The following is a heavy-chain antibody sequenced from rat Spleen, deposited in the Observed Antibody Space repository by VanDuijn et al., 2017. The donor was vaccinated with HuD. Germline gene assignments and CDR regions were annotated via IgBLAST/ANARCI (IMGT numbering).Heavy chain of an antibody. J-gene: IGHJ2*01. CDR2: ISSGGGAT. D-gene: IGHD1-7*01. V-gene: IGHV5S13*01. Sequence: EEQLEESGGGLVQPGRSLKLSCAASGFTFSSFPLAWVRQAPQKGLEWVESISSGGGATYYPDAVKARFTISRDNAENTVYLQMNSLRSEDTATYYCAVAGYGYWGQGVMVTVSS. CDR3: AVAGYGY. CDR1: GFTFSSFP.